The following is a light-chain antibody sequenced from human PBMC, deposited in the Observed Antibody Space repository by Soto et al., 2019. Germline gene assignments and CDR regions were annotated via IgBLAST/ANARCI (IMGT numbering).Light chain of an antibody. CDR1: SSDVGGYNY. CDR2: EVS. J-gene: IGLJ1*01. CDR3: ISYAGSNLLYV. Sequence: QSALTQPPSASGSPGQSFTISCTGTSSDVGGYNYVSWYQQHPGKAPKLMIYEVSKRPSGVPDRFSGSKSGNTASLTVSGLQAEDEADYYCISYAGSNLLYVFGTGTKVTVL. V-gene: IGLV2-8*01.